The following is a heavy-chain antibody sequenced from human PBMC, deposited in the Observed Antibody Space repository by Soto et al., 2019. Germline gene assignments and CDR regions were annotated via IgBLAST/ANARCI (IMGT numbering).Heavy chain of an antibody. J-gene: IGHJ6*03. D-gene: IGHD3-3*01. Sequence: ASVKVSCKASGYTFTSYDINWVRQATGQGLEWMGWMNPNSGNTGYAQKFQGRVTMTRNTSISTAYMELSSLRSEDTAVYYCARVTPFPYTYYDFWSGYSQRYYYYYYMDVWGKGTTVTVSS. CDR1: GYTFTSYD. CDR3: ARVTPFPYTYYDFWSGYSQRYYYYYYMDV. CDR2: MNPNSGNT. V-gene: IGHV1-8*01.